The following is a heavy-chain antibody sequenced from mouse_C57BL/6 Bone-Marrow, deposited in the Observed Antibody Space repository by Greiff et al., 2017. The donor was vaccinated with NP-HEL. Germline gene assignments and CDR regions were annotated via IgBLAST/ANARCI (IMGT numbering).Heavy chain of an antibody. CDR2: IYPGDGDT. D-gene: IGHD2-5*01. V-gene: IGHV1-82*01. CDR3: ARGSYSNYDY. CDR1: GYAFSSSW. Sequence: VQLQQSGPELVKPGASVKISCKASGYAFSSSWMNWVKQRPGKGLEWIGRIYPGDGDTNYNGKFKGQATLTADKSSSTAYMQLSSLTSEDSAVYFCARGSYSNYDYWGQGTTLTVSS. J-gene: IGHJ2*01.